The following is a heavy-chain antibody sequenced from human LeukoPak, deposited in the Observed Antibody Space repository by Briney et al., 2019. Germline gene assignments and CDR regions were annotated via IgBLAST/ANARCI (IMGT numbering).Heavy chain of an antibody. V-gene: IGHV1-8*03. Sequence: ASVKVSCKASGYTFTNYDVNWLRQAAGQGLEWMGYINPNNGNTDYAQKFQGRITITRNTSISTAYMELSSLRSEDTAMYYCARGRIAFTWGQGTLVTVSS. D-gene: IGHD1-14*01. J-gene: IGHJ5*02. CDR2: INPNNGNT. CDR3: ARGRIAFT. CDR1: GYTFTNYD.